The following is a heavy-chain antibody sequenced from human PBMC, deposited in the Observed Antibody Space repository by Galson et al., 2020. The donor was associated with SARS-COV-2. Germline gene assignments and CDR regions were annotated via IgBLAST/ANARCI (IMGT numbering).Heavy chain of an antibody. CDR2: ISYDGSNK. V-gene: IGHV3-30*18. D-gene: IGHD6-13*01. CDR1: GFTFSSYG. J-gene: IGHJ4*02. CDR3: AKLLSTAAGGDY. Sequence: GGSLRLSCAASGFTFSSYGMHWVRQAPGKGLEWVAVISYDGSNKYYVDSVKGRFTISRDNSKNTLYLQMNSLRAEDTAVYYCAKLLSTAAGGDYWGQGTLVTVSS.